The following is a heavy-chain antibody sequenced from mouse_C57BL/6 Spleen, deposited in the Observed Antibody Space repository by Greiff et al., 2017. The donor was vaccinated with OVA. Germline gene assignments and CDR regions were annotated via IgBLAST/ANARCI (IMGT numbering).Heavy chain of an antibody. CDR1: GYTFTSYW. V-gene: IGHV1-61*01. Sequence: QVQLQQPGAELVRPGSSVKLSCKASGYTFTSYWMDWVKQRPGQGLEWIGNIYPSDSETNYNQKLKDKATLTVDKSSSTSYMQLSSPTSEDSAVYYCARDSSGSLFAYWGQGTLVTVSA. CDR2: IYPSDSET. D-gene: IGHD3-2*02. CDR3: ARDSSGSLFAY. J-gene: IGHJ3*01.